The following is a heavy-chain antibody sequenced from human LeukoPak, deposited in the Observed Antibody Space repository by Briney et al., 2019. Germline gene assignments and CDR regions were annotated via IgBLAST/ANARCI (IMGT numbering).Heavy chain of an antibody. Sequence: GASVKVSCKASGGTFSSYAISWVRQAPGQGLEWMGGIIPIFGTANYAQKFQGRVTITADESTSTAYMELSSLRAEDTAVYYCARVPAAAGTFDYWGQGTLVTVSS. V-gene: IGHV1-69*13. CDR3: ARVPAAAGTFDY. J-gene: IGHJ4*02. CDR2: IIPIFGTA. D-gene: IGHD6-13*01. CDR1: GGTFSSYA.